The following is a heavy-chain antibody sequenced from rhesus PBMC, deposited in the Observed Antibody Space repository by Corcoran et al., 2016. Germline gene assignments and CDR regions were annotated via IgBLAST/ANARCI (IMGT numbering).Heavy chain of an antibody. J-gene: IGHJ2*01. CDR3: ARDPSWKGWYFDL. CDR2: FVPENGKA. D-gene: IGHD1-1-1*01. V-gene: IGHV1-111*02. Sequence: EVQLVQSGAEVKKPGASVNILSKASGCTFNDHSLKWGTRGRGQGLEWMGRFVPENGKADYAQKFQDRVTITADMSTDTSYMELSSLRSEDTAVYYCARDPSWKGWYFDLWGPGTPITISS. CDR1: GCTFNDHS.